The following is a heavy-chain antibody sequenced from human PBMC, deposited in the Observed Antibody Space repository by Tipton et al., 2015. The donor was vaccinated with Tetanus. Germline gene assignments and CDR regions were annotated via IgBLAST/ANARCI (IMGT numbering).Heavy chain of an antibody. J-gene: IGHJ4*02. D-gene: IGHD3-10*01. CDR1: GFTLRTYS. CDR3: AKEFQRARIRFFDS. Sequence: SLRLSCAASGFTLRTYSMNCVRQAPGKGLEWISYISTTGNTIYYADSVKGRFTISRDNANNFLYLQMSSLRREDTAVYYCAKEFQRARIRFFDSWGQGTQVTASS. V-gene: IGHV3-48*01. CDR2: ISTTGNTI.